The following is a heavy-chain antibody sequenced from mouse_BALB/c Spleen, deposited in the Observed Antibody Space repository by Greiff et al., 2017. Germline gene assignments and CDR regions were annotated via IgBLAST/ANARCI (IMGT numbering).Heavy chain of an antibody. J-gene: IGHJ4*01. V-gene: IGHV1S81*02. Sequence: QVQLQQPGAELVKPGASVKLSCKASGYTFTSYYMYWVKQRPGQGLEWIGGINPSNGGTNFNEKFKSKATLTVDKSSSTAYMQLSSLTSEDSAVYYCTRGGGQLGLFYAMDYWGQGTSVTVSS. CDR2: INPSNGGT. CDR3: TRGGGQLGLFYAMDY. CDR1: GYTFTSYY. D-gene: IGHD3-2*01.